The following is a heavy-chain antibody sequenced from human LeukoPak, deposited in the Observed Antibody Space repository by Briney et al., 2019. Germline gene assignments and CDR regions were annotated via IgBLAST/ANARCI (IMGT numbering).Heavy chain of an antibody. V-gene: IGHV1-18*01. Sequence: GASVKVSCKASGYSFTNYGITWVRQAPGQGLEWMGWISPYNDNANYAQKFQGRVTLNTDTSTSTAYMELRSLSSDDTAVYYCARNPTRFGELYRFGEHWGQGTLVTVSS. D-gene: IGHD3-10*01. CDR2: ISPYNDNA. J-gene: IGHJ1*01. CDR1: GYSFTNYG. CDR3: ARNPTRFGELYRFGEH.